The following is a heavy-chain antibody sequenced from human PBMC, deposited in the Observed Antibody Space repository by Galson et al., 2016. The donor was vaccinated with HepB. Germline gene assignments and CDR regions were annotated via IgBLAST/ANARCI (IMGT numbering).Heavy chain of an antibody. Sequence: SLRLSCAASGFTFSDYSMNWVRQAPGKGLEWVSYIASNRRTIYYADSARGRFTISRDNAKNSLYLQMNSLRDEDTAVYYCARDGRRGYDMDVWGQGNPGHRLL. CDR2: IASNRRTI. CDR3: ARDGRRGYDMDV. CDR1: GFTFSDYS. V-gene: IGHV3-48*02. J-gene: IGHJ6*02.